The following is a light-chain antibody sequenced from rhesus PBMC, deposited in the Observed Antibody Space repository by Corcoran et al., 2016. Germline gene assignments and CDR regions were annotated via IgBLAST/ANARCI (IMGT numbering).Light chain of an antibody. CDR1: QGISSW. CDR3: QQYSSRPS. Sequence: DIQMTQSPSSLSASVGDTVTITCRASQGISSWLAWYQQKPGKAPKLLIYKASSLHRGVPSRLNGSGSGTDFTLTISSLQSEDFATYYCQQYSSRPSFGQGTKVEIK. V-gene: IGKV1-22*01. CDR2: KAS. J-gene: IGKJ2*01.